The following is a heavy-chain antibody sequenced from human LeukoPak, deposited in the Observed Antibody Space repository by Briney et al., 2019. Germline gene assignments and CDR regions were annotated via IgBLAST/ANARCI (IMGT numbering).Heavy chain of an antibody. CDR1: GGSISSYY. V-gene: IGHV4-59*08. CDR2: IYYSGST. J-gene: IGHJ4*02. Sequence: PSETLSLTCTVSGGSISSYYWSWIRQPPGKGLEWIGYIYYSGSTNYNPSLKSRVTISVDTSKNQFSLKLSSVTAADTAVYYCASLGYSSGWYKGVDYWGQGTLVTVSS. D-gene: IGHD6-19*01. CDR3: ASLGYSSGWYKGVDY.